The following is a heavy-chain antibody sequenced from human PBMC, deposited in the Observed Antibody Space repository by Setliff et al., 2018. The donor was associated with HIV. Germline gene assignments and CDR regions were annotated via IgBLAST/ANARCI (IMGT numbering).Heavy chain of an antibody. CDR3: ARDSPYGGNSGAFDI. V-gene: IGHV1-3*01. D-gene: IGHD2-21*02. CDR1: GYTFSTYA. CDR2: INAGSGDT. Sequence: ASVKVSCKASGYTFSTYALHWVRQAPGQRLEWMGWINAGSGDTKYSQNFQGRVTITRDTSASTAYMDLSSLRSDDTAVYYCARDSPYGGNSGAFDIWGQGTMVTVS. J-gene: IGHJ3*02.